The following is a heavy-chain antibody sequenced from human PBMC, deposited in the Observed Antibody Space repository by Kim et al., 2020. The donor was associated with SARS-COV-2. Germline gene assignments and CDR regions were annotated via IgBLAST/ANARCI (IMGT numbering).Heavy chain of an antibody. Sequence: PSLKSRVTISVDTSKNQFSLKLSSVTAADTAVYYCARGRPDYYGSGSLLVWGQGTLVTVSS. D-gene: IGHD3-10*01. J-gene: IGHJ4*02. CDR3: ARGRPDYYGSGSLLV. V-gene: IGHV4-31*02.